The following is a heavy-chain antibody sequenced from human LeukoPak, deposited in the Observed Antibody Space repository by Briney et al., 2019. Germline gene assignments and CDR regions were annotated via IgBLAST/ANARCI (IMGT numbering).Heavy chain of an antibody. CDR1: GYTLTELS. V-gene: IGHV1-24*01. CDR2: FDPEDGET. Sequence: ASVKASCKVSGYTLTELSMHWVRQAPGKGLEWMGGFDPEDGETIYAQKFQGRVTMTEDTSTDTAYMELSSLRSEDTAVYYCATPDPKSILRPFDYWGQGTLVTVSS. D-gene: IGHD5-24*01. CDR3: ATPDPKSILRPFDY. J-gene: IGHJ4*02.